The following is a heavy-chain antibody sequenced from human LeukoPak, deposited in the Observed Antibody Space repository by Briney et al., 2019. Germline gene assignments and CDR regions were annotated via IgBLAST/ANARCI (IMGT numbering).Heavy chain of an antibody. D-gene: IGHD6-19*01. Sequence: GGSLRLSCTASGFTFSDAWMTWVRQAPGKGLEWVGRIKIKADGATTDYAAPVKGRFTISRDDSKNTVYLQMNSLTTEDTAVYYCTTPSPLSSGWFFNYFDYWGQGTLVTVSS. CDR3: TTPSPLSSGWFFNYFDY. CDR2: IKIKADGATT. V-gene: IGHV3-15*01. CDR1: GFTFSDAW. J-gene: IGHJ4*02.